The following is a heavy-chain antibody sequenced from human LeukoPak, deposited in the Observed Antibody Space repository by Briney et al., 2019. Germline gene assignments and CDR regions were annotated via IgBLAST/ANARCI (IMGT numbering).Heavy chain of an antibody. V-gene: IGHV4-61*02. Sequence: SETLSLTCTVSGGSISSGSYYWNWIRQPAGKGLEWIGRIYTSGSTNYNPSLKSRVTISVDTSKNQFSLKLSSVTAADTAVYYCARVRHRYYYDRSSYGMDVWGQGTTVTVSS. J-gene: IGHJ6*02. D-gene: IGHD3-10*02. CDR3: ARVRHRYYYDRSSYGMDV. CDR2: IYTSGST. CDR1: GGSISSGSYY.